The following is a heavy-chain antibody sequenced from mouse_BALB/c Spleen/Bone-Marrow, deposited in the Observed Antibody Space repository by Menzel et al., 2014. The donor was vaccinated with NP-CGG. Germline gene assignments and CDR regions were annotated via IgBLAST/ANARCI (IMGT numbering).Heavy chain of an antibody. V-gene: IGHV1-77*01. J-gene: IGHJ4*01. CDR1: GYTFTDYY. CDR3: AQGGYGSSYVRYYAMDY. CDR2: IYPGSGNT. D-gene: IGHD1-1*01. Sequence: QVQLQQSGAELARPGASVKLSCKASGYTFTDYYINWVKQRTGQGLEWIGEIYPGSGNTYYNEKFKGKATLTADKSSSTAYMQLSGLTSEDSAVYFCAQGGYGSSYVRYYAMDYWGQGTSVTVSS.